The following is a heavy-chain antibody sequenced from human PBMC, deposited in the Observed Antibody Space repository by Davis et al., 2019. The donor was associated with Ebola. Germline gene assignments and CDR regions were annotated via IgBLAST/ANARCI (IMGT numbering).Heavy chain of an antibody. CDR1: GFTFEDYA. V-gene: IGHV3-9*01. CDR2: ISWNSGSL. Sequence: SLKISCAASGFTFEDYAMHWVRQAPGKGLEWVSGISWNSGSLGYADSVKGRFTISRDNAKNSLYLQMSSLRADDTALYYCAQGKVGSNYYVMDVWGQGTTVTVSS. D-gene: IGHD1-26*01. CDR3: AQGKVGSNYYVMDV. J-gene: IGHJ6*02.